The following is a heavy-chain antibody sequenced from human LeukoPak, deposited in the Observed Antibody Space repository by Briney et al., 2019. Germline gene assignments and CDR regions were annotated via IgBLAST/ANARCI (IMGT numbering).Heavy chain of an antibody. J-gene: IGHJ6*02. CDR3: ASLGLDYSSYMYV. Sequence: GGSLRLSCAASGFTFSSYEMNWVRQGPGKGLEWVSYISSGGSTTYYADSVKGRFTIFRDNAKNSLYLHMNNLRAEDTAVYYYASLGLDYSSYMYVWGQGTTVTVSS. CDR1: GFTFSSYE. V-gene: IGHV3-48*03. D-gene: IGHD3/OR15-3a*01. CDR2: ISSGGSTT.